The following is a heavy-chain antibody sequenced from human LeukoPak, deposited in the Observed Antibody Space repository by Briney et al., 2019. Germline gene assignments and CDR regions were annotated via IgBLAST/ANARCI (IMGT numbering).Heavy chain of an antibody. CDR2: MNPNSGNT. CDR1: GYTFTSYD. Sequence: ASVKVSCKASGYTFTSYDINWVPQATGQGLEWMGWMNPNSGNTGYAQKFQGRVTMTRNTSISTAYMELSSLRSEDTAVYYCATHYYDSSGYYSLLVYWGQGTLVTVSS. J-gene: IGHJ4*02. D-gene: IGHD3-22*01. CDR3: ATHYYDSSGYYSLLVY. V-gene: IGHV1-8*01.